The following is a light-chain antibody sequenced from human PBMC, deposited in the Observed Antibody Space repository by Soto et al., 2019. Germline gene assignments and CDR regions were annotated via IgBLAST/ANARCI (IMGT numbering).Light chain of an antibody. CDR2: SIS. V-gene: IGKV3D-15*01. CDR1: QSINRDY. CDR3: QQYTQWPIN. J-gene: IGKJ5*01. Sequence: VVMTQSPATLPVSPWERATLSCRASQSINRDYLAWYQQKPGQAPRLLIYSISSRATGIPDRFSGSGSGTEFTLTISSLQPEDFAIYYCQQYTQWPINFGQGTQLEIK.